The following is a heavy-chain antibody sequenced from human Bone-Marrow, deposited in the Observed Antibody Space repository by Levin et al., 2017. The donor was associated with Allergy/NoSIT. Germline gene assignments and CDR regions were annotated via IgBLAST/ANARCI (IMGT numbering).Heavy chain of an antibody. Sequence: ASGPTLVKPAQTLTLTCTFSGFSLSSYGVGVGWIRQPPGKALEWLAVIYWDDDKRYNPSLKSRLTITKDTSKDQVVLTMTNMDTVDTATYYCAQRGSWAGNNWDTGYLDYWGQGTLVTVSS. CDR3: AQRGSWAGNNWDTGYLDY. D-gene: IGHD1-1*01. CDR1: GFSLSSYGVG. J-gene: IGHJ4*02. CDR2: IYWDDDK. V-gene: IGHV2-5*02.